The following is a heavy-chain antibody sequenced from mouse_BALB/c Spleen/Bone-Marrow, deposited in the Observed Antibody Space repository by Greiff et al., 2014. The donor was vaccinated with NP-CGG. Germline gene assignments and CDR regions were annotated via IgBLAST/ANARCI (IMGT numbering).Heavy chain of an antibody. CDR1: GYTFTSYW. V-gene: IGHV1-69*02. CDR3: ARDSITTVVATDY. J-gene: IGHJ2*01. D-gene: IGHD1-1*01. CDR2: IDPSDSYT. Sequence: QVQLQQSGAELVKPGASVKLSCKASGYTFTSYWMHWVKQRPGQGLEWIGEIDPSDSYTNYNQKFKGKATVTVDKSSSTAYVQLSSLTSEDDAVYHYARDSITTVVATDYWGQGTTLTVSS.